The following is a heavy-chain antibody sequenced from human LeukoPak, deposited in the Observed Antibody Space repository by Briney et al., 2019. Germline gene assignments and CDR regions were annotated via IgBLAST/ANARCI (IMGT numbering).Heavy chain of an antibody. V-gene: IGHV5-51*01. CDR1: GYSFISYW. Sequence: GESLQISCKGSGYSFISYWIGWVRQMPGKGLEWMGIIYPGDSDTRYSPSFQGQVTISADKSISTAYLQWSSLKASDTAMYYCARHMEEQVGVPAAARGYYYGMDVWGQGTTVTVSS. CDR2: IYPGDSDT. CDR3: ARHMEEQVGVPAAARGYYYGMDV. D-gene: IGHD2-2*01. J-gene: IGHJ6*02.